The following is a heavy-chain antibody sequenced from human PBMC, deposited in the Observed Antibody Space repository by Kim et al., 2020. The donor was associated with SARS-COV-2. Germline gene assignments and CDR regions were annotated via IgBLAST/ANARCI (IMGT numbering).Heavy chain of an antibody. CDR2: IFYSGST. Sequence: SETLSLTCIVSGGSISSSSYYWGWIRQPPGRGLEWIGSIFYSGSTYYNPSLKSRVTISVDRSKNQFSLKLSSVTAADTAVYYCARDRFGESPPLFDSWGQGTLVTVSS. J-gene: IGHJ4*02. D-gene: IGHD3-16*01. CDR1: GGSISSSSYY. CDR3: ARDRFGESPPLFDS. V-gene: IGHV4-39*07.